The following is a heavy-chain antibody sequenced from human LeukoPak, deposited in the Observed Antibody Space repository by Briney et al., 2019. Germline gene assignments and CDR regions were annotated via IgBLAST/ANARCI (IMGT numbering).Heavy chain of an antibody. D-gene: IGHD5-18*01. Sequence: GGSLRLSCSASGFTLSSYAMHWVRQAPGKGLEYVSAISSNGGSTYYADSVKGRFTISRDNSKNTLYLQMSSLRAEDTAVYYCVKLVDTAMSNWFDPWGQGTLVTVSS. CDR2: ISSNGGST. CDR1: GFTLSSYA. J-gene: IGHJ5*02. CDR3: VKLVDTAMSNWFDP. V-gene: IGHV3-64D*06.